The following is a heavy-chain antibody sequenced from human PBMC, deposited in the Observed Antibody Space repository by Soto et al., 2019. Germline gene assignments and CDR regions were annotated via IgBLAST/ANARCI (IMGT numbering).Heavy chain of an antibody. D-gene: IGHD3-16*01. Sequence: GGSLRLSCAASGFTFSSYAMHWVRQAPGKGLEWVAVISYDGSNKYYADSVKGRFTISRDNSKNTLYLQMNSLRAEDTAVYYCARGLRGSGYYYGMDVWGQGTTVTVSS. J-gene: IGHJ6*02. CDR2: ISYDGSNK. V-gene: IGHV3-30-3*01. CDR3: ARGLRGSGYYYGMDV. CDR1: GFTFSSYA.